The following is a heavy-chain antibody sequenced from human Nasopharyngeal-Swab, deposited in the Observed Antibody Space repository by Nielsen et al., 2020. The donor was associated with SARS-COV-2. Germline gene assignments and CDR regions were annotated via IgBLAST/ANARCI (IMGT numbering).Heavy chain of an antibody. D-gene: IGHD5-18*01. CDR2: VSAGGDSS. CDR3: AKERGSSQLWIYFDS. V-gene: IGHV3-23*01. J-gene: IGHJ4*02. CDR1: GFTFNTFG. Sequence: GESLKISCAASGFTFNTFGMSWVRQTPGKGLEWVSAVSAGGDSSHYADSVKGRFIVSRDNSKSKVFLQMSSLRAEGTGVYYCAKERGSSQLWIYFDSWGQGSLVTVSS.